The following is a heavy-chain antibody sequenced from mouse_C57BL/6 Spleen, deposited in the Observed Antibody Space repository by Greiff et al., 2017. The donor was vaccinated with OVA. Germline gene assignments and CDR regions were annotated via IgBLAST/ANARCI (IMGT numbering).Heavy chain of an antibody. D-gene: IGHD2-14*01. CDR3: ARDREVPRVDWYFDV. Sequence: EVQLVESGGGLVKPGGSLKLSCAASGFTFSSYAMPWVRQTPEKRLEWVATISDGGSYTYYPDNVKGRFTVSRDNAKNNLYLQMSHLKSEDTAMYYCARDREVPRVDWYFDVWGTGTTVTVSS. V-gene: IGHV5-4*01. CDR1: GFTFSSYA. J-gene: IGHJ1*03. CDR2: ISDGGSYT.